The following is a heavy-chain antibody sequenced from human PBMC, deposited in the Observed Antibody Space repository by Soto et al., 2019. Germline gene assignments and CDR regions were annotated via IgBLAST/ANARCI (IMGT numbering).Heavy chain of an antibody. CDR2: IYHSGPT. D-gene: IGHD1-7*01. CDR1: GGSISSGSYS. V-gene: IGHV4-30-2*01. Sequence: SETLSLTCDVSGGSISSGSYSWSWIRQPPGKGLEWIGYIYHSGPTYSNPSLNSRVTISVDRSKNQFSLKLSSVTAADTAVYYCARAPGITPYYYGMDVWGQGTTVTVSS. J-gene: IGHJ6*02. CDR3: ARAPGITPYYYGMDV.